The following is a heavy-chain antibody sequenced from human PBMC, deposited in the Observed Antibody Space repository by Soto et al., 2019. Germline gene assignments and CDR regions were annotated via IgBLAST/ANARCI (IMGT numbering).Heavy chain of an antibody. CDR3: ARDLAKQLTQGYYYYGMDV. CDR1: GFTFCSYA. J-gene: IGHJ6*02. CDR2: ISYDGSNK. V-gene: IGHV3-30-3*01. Sequence: GGSLRLSCAASGFTFCSYAMHWVRQAPGKGQEWVAVISYDGSNKYYADSVKGRFTISRDNSKNTLYLQMNSLRAEDTAVYYCARDLAKQLTQGYYYYGMDVWGQGTTVTVSS. D-gene: IGHD6-6*01.